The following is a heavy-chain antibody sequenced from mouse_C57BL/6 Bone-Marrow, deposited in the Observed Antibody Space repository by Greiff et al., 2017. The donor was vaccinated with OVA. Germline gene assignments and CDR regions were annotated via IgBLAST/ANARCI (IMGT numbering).Heavy chain of an antibody. D-gene: IGHD2-5*01. CDR2: IDPANGNT. V-gene: IGHV14-3*01. Sequence: EVKLQESVAELVRPGASVKLSCTASGFNIKNTYMHWVKQRPEQGLEWIGRIDPANGNTKYAPKFQGKATITADTSSNTAYLQLSSLTSEDTAIYYCAFYYSNYGESRDYWGQGTTLTVSS. CDR1: GFNIKNTY. CDR3: AFYYSNYGESRDY. J-gene: IGHJ2*01.